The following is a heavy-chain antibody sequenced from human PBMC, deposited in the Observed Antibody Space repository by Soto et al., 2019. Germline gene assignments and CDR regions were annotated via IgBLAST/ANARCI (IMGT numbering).Heavy chain of an antibody. Sequence: EVQLLESGGGLIQPGGSLRLSCAASGFTFSSFVMTWVRQAPGKGLECVSSISGSGGDTYYADSVKGRSTISRDNSKNTLYLQMNSLRAEETAVYYCAKGLVDCSGARCFDWGQGTLVTVSS. V-gene: IGHV3-23*01. D-gene: IGHD2-15*01. CDR1: GFTFSSFV. CDR2: ISGSGGDT. CDR3: AKGLVDCSGARCFD. J-gene: IGHJ4*02.